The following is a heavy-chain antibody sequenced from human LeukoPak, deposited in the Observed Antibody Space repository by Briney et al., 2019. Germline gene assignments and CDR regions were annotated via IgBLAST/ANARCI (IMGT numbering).Heavy chain of an antibody. V-gene: IGHV3-30*18. CDR1: GFTFSNYG. CDR3: AKKAFDSGSYHWFDP. J-gene: IGHJ5*02. D-gene: IGHD3-10*01. CDR2: ISYDGSNK. Sequence: PGRSLRLSCAASGFTFSNYGMHWVRQAPGKGLEWVAFISYDGSNKYYADSVKGRFTISRDNSKNTVSLQINSLRAEDTAVYYCAKKAFDSGSYHWFDPWGQGTLVTVSS.